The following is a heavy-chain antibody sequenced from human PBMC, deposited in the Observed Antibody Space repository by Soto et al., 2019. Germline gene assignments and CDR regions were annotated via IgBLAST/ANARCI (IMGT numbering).Heavy chain of an antibody. CDR3: ARDRPTPPDSSSSLSFGYYYGMDV. CDR1: GGTFSSYA. D-gene: IGHD6-6*01. Sequence: SVKVSCKASGGTFSSYAISWVRQAPGQGLEWMGGIIPIFGTANYAQKFQGRVTITADESTSTAYMELSSLRSEDTAVYYCARDRPTPPDSSSSLSFGYYYGMDVWGQGTTVIVSS. J-gene: IGHJ6*02. CDR2: IIPIFGTA. V-gene: IGHV1-69*13.